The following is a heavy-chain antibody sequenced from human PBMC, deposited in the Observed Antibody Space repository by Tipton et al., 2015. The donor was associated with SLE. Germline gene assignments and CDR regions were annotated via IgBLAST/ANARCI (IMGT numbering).Heavy chain of an antibody. CDR2: INNDGSST. V-gene: IGHV3-74*01. D-gene: IGHD6-19*01. J-gene: IGHJ4*02. CDR3: ATRQGSGWYQSFDY. CDR1: GFTFSSYW. Sequence: SLRLSCAASGFTFSSYWMHWVRQAPGKGLVWVSRINNDGSSTDYADSVKGRFTISRDNAKNSLYLQMDNLRPEDTAVYYCATRQGSGWYQSFDYWGQGSLVTVSS.